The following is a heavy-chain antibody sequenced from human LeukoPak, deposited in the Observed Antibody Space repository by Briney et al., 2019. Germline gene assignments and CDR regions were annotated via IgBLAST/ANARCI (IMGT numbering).Heavy chain of an antibody. CDR1: GGSISSSNW. V-gene: IGHV4-4*02. CDR2: IYHSGST. J-gene: IGHJ3*02. D-gene: IGHD3-10*01. Sequence: SGTLSLTCAVSGGSISSSNWWSWVRQPPGKGLEWIGEIYHSGSTNYNPSLKSRVTISVDKSKNQFSLKLSSVTAADTAAYYCARIGAFGELLKAFDIWGQGTMVTVSS. CDR3: ARIGAFGELLKAFDI.